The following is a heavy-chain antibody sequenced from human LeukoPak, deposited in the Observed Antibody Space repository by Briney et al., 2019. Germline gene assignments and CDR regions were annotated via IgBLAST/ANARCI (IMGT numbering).Heavy chain of an antibody. V-gene: IGHV3-66*01. CDR3: ARAPFTYDSSGDSFDI. D-gene: IGHD3-22*01. CDR2: IYSGGST. J-gene: IGHJ3*02. Sequence: PGRSLRLSCAASGFTVSSNYMSWVRQAPGKGLEWVSVIYSGGSTYYADSVKGRFTVSRDNSKNTLYLQMNSLRAEDTAVYYCARAPFTYDSSGDSFDIWGQGTMVTVSS. CDR1: GFTVSSNY.